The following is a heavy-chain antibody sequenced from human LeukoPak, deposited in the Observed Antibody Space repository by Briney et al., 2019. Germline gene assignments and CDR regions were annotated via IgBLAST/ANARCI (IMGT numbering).Heavy chain of an antibody. CDR1: GFTFDNYA. CDR2: ISGDGDST. J-gene: IGHJ3*02. V-gene: IGHV3-43*02. D-gene: IGHD3-22*01. CDR3: AKDIGADYYYDSSGYFI. Sequence: GGSLRLSCAASGFTFDNYAMHWVRQVPGKGLEWVSLISGDGDSTYYPDSVKGRFTISRDNSKNSLYLQMNSLRTEDTALCYCAKDIGADYYYDSSGYFIWGQGTMVTVSS.